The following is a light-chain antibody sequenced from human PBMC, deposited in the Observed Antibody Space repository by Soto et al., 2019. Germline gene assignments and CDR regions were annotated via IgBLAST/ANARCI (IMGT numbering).Light chain of an antibody. CDR1: QNIRSS. CDR3: QQYDIWPPYT. CDR2: DAS. Sequence: TQSPASLSASPGERVTLSCXASQNIRSSLAWYQQSPGQAPRLLIYDASTRATGIPPRFSGGGSGTEFTVTISSLQSEDFAIYYCQQYDIWPPYTFGQGTKVEF. J-gene: IGKJ2*01. V-gene: IGKV3-15*01.